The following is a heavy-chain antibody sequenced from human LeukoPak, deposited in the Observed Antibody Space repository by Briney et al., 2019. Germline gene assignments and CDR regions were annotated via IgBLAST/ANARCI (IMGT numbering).Heavy chain of an antibody. CDR1: GFTFSSYE. J-gene: IGHJ3*02. V-gene: IGHV3-48*03. CDR2: ITSSGSTI. CDR3: ARDDTPDAFDI. Sequence: GGSLRLSCAASGFTFSSYEMNWVRQAPGKGLEWVSYITSSGSTIYYADPVKGRFTISRDNAKNSLYLQMNSLRAEDTAIYYCARDDTPDAFDIWGQGTMVTVSS.